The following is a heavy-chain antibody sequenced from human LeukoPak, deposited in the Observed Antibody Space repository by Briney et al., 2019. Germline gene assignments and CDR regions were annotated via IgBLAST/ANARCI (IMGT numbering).Heavy chain of an antibody. CDR1: GFTFGSYA. CDR2: ISGSGGST. CDR3: AKGIKFFGVVMYFDY. Sequence: GGSLRLSCVASGFTFGSYAMSWVRQAPGKGLEWVSAISGSGGSTYYADSVKGRSTISRDNSKNTLYLQMNSLRAEDTAVYYCAKGIKFFGVVMYFDYWGQGTLVTVFS. D-gene: IGHD3-3*01. V-gene: IGHV3-23*01. J-gene: IGHJ4*02.